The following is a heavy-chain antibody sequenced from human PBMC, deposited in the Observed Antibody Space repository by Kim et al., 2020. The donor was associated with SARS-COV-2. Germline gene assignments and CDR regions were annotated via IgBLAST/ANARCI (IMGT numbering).Heavy chain of an antibody. CDR1: GGSISSYY. V-gene: IGHV4-59*13. CDR3: ARDRSGWGFDY. J-gene: IGHJ4*02. CDR2: IYYSGST. D-gene: IGHD6-19*01. Sequence: SETLSLTCTVSGGSISSYYWSWIRQPPGKGLEWIGYIYYSGSTNYNPSLKSRVTISVDTSKNQFSLKLSSVTAADTAVYYCARDRSGWGFDYWGQGTLVTVSS.